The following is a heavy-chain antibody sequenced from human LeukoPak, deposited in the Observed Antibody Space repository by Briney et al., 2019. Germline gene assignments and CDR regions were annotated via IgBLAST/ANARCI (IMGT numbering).Heavy chain of an antibody. Sequence: SQTLSLTCTVSGGSISSGDYYWSWIRQPSGKGLEWIGYIYYSGSTYYNPSLKSRVTISVDTSKNQFSLKLSSVTAADTAVYYCARETAYGYDHWYFDLWGRGTLVTVSS. D-gene: IGHD5-12*01. J-gene: IGHJ2*01. CDR1: GGSISSGDYY. CDR2: IYYSGST. V-gene: IGHV4-30-4*01. CDR3: ARETAYGYDHWYFDL.